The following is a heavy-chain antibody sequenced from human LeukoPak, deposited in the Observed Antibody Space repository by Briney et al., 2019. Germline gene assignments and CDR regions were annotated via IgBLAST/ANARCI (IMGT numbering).Heavy chain of an antibody. J-gene: IGHJ4*02. CDR1: GYTFTSYW. CDR3: ARQATVVTPVY. Sequence: LGESLKISCKGSGYTFTSYWIGWVRRMPGKGLEWMGIIYPGDSDTRYSPSFQAQVTISADKSVSTAYLHWSSLKASDTAIYHCARQATVVTPVYWGQGTLVTVSS. D-gene: IGHD4-23*01. V-gene: IGHV5-51*01. CDR2: IYPGDSDT.